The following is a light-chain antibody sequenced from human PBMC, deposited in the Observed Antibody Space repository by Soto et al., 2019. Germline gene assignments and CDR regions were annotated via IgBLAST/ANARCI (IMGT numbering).Light chain of an antibody. Sequence: QSVLTQPPSVSGAPGQRVTISCTGSSSNIGAGYDVHWYQRLPGTAPKVLIYGNNNRPSGVHDRFSGSKSGTSASLAITGLQAEDEADYYCQSYDSSLSGSYVFGTGTKVTVL. V-gene: IGLV1-40*01. J-gene: IGLJ1*01. CDR3: QSYDSSLSGSYV. CDR1: SSNIGAGYD. CDR2: GNN.